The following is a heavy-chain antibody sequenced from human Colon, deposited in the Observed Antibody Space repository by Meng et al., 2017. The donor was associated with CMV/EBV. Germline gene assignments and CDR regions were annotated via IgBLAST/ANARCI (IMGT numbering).Heavy chain of an antibody. CDR1: GYSFTDYY. V-gene: IGHV1-2*02. D-gene: IGHD5-12*01. CDR2: MNPNTGAK. J-gene: IGHJ4*02. Sequence: ASVKVSCKASGYSFTDYYIHWVRQAPGQGLEKMGWMNPNTGAKNYAQKFRGRVTMTWDTSINTAYIELSNLRSDDTAVYYCAREGSGYTWDYWGQGTLVTVSS. CDR3: AREGSGYTWDY.